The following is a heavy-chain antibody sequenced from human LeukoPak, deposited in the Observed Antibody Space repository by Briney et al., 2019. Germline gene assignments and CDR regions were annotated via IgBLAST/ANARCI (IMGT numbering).Heavy chain of an antibody. D-gene: IGHD3-10*01. CDR3: ARERTGNFDY. J-gene: IGHJ4*02. CDR1: GFTFSTYV. Sequence: GGSLRLSRAASGFTFSTYVMHWVRQAPGKGLEWVAVISYDGSEKYYADSVKGRFTISRDNSKNTLYLQMNSLRAEDTAVYYCARERTGNFDYWGQGTLVTVSS. CDR2: ISYDGSEK. V-gene: IGHV3-30-3*01.